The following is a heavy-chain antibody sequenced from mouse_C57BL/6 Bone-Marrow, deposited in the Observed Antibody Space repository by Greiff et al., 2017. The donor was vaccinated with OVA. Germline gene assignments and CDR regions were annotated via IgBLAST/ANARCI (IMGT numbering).Heavy chain of an antibody. V-gene: IGHV1-81*01. CDR3: ARLLGYAMDY. CDR2: IYPRSGNT. Sequence: VQLQESGAELARPGASVKLSCKASGYTFTSYGISWVKQRTGQGLEWIGEIYPRSGNTYYNEKFKGKATLTADKSSSTAYMELRSLTSEDSAVYFCARLLGYAMDYWGQGTSVTVSS. CDR1: GYTFTSYG. D-gene: IGHD1-1*01. J-gene: IGHJ4*01.